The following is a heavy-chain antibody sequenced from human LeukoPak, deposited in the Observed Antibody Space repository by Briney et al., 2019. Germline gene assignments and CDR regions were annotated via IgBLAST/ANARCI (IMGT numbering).Heavy chain of an antibody. D-gene: IGHD3-16*01. Sequence: ASVKVSCKASGYTFTSYGISWVRPAPGQGLEWMGWISAYNGNTNYAQKLQGRVTMTTDTSTSTAYMELRSLRSDDTAVYYCARDRSSGYFTFESYNWFDPWGQGTLVTVSS. CDR2: ISAYNGNT. CDR3: ARDRSSGYFTFESYNWFDP. CDR1: GYTFTSYG. V-gene: IGHV1-18*01. J-gene: IGHJ5*02.